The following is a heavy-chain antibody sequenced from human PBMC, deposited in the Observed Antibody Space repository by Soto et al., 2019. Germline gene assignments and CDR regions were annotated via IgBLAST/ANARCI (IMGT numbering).Heavy chain of an antibody. CDR2: ISGSGGGT. D-gene: IGHD3-3*01. Sequence: GGSLRLSCAASGFTFSIYAMRWVRHAPGQGLEWVSGISGSGGGTYYADSVQVRVTISRDNSKNTLYLQKNSLRAEYTAIYYCAKVFLRFLEWPPWFDPWGQGTLVTVSS. V-gene: IGHV3-23*01. J-gene: IGHJ5*02. CDR3: AKVFLRFLEWPPWFDP. CDR1: GFTFSIYA.